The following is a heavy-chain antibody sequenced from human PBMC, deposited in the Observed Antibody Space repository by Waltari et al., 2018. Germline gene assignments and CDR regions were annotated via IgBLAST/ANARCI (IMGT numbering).Heavy chain of an antibody. V-gene: IGHV3-23*01. J-gene: IGHJ6*02. D-gene: IGHD3-3*01. CDR3: AKRLWSGYYPGGAAMDV. CDR1: GTLFSNYG. CDR2: ISATGGPGST. Sequence: EVQLLESGGGLVQPGESLRLSCAASGTLFSNYGMAWFRQAPGKGLEWVSAISATGGPGSTFFADSVKDRFTISRDDSKNTLYLQMNTLRAEDTAVYYCAKRLWSGYYPGGAAMDVWGQGTTVTVSS.